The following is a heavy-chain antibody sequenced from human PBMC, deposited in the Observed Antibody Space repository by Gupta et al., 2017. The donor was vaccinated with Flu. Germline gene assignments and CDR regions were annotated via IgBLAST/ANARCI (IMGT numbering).Heavy chain of an antibody. V-gene: IGHV4-34*01. CDR2: INHSRST. D-gene: IGHD2-2*01. CDR3: ARGRLPGYVRYCSRTSCLDPYYFDY. CDR1: GGSFSGYY. Sequence: QVQLQQGGAGLLKPSETLSLTCAVYGGSFSGYYWRWIRQPPGTGLEWIGEINHSRSTNYNPSLKSRVTISVDTSKNQFSLKLSSVTAADTAVYYCARGRLPGYVRYCSRTSCLDPYYFDYWGQGTLVTVSS. J-gene: IGHJ4*02.